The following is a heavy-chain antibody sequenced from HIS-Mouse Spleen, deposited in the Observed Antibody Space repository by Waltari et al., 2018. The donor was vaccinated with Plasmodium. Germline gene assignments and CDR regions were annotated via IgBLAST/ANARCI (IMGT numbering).Heavy chain of an antibody. CDR3: ARVLGYKAAAGTFVEYFQH. CDR2: INPNSGGT. D-gene: IGHD6-13*01. J-gene: IGHJ1*01. CDR1: GYTFTGYY. Sequence: QVQLVQSGAEVKKPGASVKVSCKASGYTFTGYYMHCVRRAPGQGLEWMGWINPNSGGTNYAQKFQGRVTMTRDTSISTAYMELSRLRSDDTAVYYCARVLGYKAAAGTFVEYFQHWGQGTLVTVSS. V-gene: IGHV1-2*02.